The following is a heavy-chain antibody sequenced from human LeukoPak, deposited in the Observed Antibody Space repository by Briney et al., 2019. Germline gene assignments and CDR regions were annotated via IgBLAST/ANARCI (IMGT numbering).Heavy chain of an antibody. CDR2: IYPGDSDT. J-gene: IGHJ3*02. Sequence: KDGESLKISCKGSGYSFTSYWIGWVRQMPGKGLEWMGIIYPGDSDTRYSPSFQGQVTISADKSISTAYLQWSSLKASDTAMYYCAATTIVNHDAFDIWGQGTMVTVSS. D-gene: IGHD3-22*01. CDR3: AATTIVNHDAFDI. CDR1: GYSFTSYW. V-gene: IGHV5-51*01.